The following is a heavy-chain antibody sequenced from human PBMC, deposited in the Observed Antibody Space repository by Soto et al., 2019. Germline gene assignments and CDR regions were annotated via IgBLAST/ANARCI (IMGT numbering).Heavy chain of an antibody. V-gene: IGHV3-33*01. CDR1: GFTFSSYG. J-gene: IGHJ6*03. D-gene: IGHD3-10*01. CDR2: IWYDGSNK. Sequence: GGSLRLSCAASGFTFSSYGMHWVRQAPGKGLEWVAVIWYDGSNKYYADSVKGRFTISRDNSKNTLYLQMNSLRAEDTAVYYCARVKPEYGSGSYYNVFYMDVWGKGTTVTVSS. CDR3: ARVKPEYGSGSYYNVFYMDV.